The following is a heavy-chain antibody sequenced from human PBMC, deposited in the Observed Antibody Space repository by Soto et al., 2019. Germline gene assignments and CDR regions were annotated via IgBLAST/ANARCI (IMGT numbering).Heavy chain of an antibody. Sequence: QLQLQESGLGLMKPSETLSLTCTVSGGSISRDDYYWGWIRQSPGKGLEWIGNIYYDGSTYYSPSLTSRVTLSINTSKYQFALRLTSATAAGPAVYYCATTVFHASNWFDPWGQGTLVTVSS. CDR3: ATTVFHASNWFDP. CDR2: IYYDGST. J-gene: IGHJ5*02. CDR1: GGSISRDDYY. V-gene: IGHV4-39*01. D-gene: IGHD4-4*01.